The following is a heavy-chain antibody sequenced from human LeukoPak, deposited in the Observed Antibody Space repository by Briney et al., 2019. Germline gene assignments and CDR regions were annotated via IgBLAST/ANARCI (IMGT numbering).Heavy chain of an antibody. J-gene: IGHJ4*02. CDR1: GYTFSDYY. D-gene: IGHD1-1*01. V-gene: IGHV1-2*02. CDR3: ARDLSTSSNWEFDY. Sequence: ASVKVSCKASGYTFSDYYTHWVRQAPGQGLEWMGWINPNSGGTRYAQQLQGRVTMTRDTSIGTVYMELSTLRSDDTAVYYCARDLSTSSNWEFDYWGQGTLVTVSS. CDR2: INPNSGGT.